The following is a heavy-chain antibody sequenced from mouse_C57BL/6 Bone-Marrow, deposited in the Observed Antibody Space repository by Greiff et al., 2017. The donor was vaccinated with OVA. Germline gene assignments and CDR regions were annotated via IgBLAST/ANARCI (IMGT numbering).Heavy chain of an antibody. CDR1: GFTFSSYA. CDR2: ISDGGSYT. Sequence: EVQVVESGGGLVKPGGSLKLSCAASGFTFSSYAMSWVRQTPEKRLEWVATISDGGSYTYYPDNVKGRFTISRDNAKNNLYLQMSHLKSEDTAMYYCARGGYDENYYAMDYWGQGTSVTVSS. J-gene: IGHJ4*01. V-gene: IGHV5-4*01. D-gene: IGHD2-2*01. CDR3: ARGGYDENYYAMDY.